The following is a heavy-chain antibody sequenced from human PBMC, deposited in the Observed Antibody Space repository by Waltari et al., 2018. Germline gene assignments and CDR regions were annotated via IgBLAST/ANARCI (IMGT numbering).Heavy chain of an antibody. CDR1: GYTFNGYQ. CDR3: ARDLVVGSGDY. D-gene: IGHD1-26*01. CDR2: INPNSGGT. J-gene: IGHJ4*02. V-gene: IGHV1-2*02. Sequence: QVHLVQSGAEVKKPGASVTVSCKASGYTFNGYQIHWVRQAPGQGLEWMGWINPNSGGTNYAQNFQGRVTITRDTSIRTAYMELSRLRSDDTAMYYCARDLVVGSGDYWGQGTLVTVSS.